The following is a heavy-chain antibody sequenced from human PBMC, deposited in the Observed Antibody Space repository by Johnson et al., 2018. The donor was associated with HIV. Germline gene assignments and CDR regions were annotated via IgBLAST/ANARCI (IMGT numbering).Heavy chain of an antibody. J-gene: IGHJ3*02. CDR2: IYSGGST. CDR1: GFTVSSNY. Sequence: VQLVESGGGLIQPGGSLRLSCAASGFTVSSNYMSWVRQAPGKGLEWVSVIYSGGSTYYADSVKGRFTISRDNSKNTLYLQMNSLRGEDTAVYYCARDPPSYGSGSYFRAFDIWGQGTMVTVSS. CDR3: ARDPPSYGSGSYFRAFDI. D-gene: IGHD3-10*01. V-gene: IGHV3-53*01.